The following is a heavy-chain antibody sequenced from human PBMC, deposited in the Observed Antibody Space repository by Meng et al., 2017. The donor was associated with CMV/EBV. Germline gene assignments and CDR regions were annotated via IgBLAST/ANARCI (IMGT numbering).Heavy chain of an antibody. CDR3: ARAPGIWSPYYFDY. CDR2: TYYRSKWYN. D-gene: IGHD2-15*01. CDR1: GDSVSSNSAA. V-gene: IGHV6-1*01. J-gene: IGHJ4*02. Sequence: SETLSLTCAISGDSVSSNSAAWNWIRQSPSRGLEWLGRTYYRSKWYNDYAVSVKSRITINPDTSKNQFSLQLNSVTSEDTVVYYCARAPGIWSPYYFDYWGQGTLVTVSS.